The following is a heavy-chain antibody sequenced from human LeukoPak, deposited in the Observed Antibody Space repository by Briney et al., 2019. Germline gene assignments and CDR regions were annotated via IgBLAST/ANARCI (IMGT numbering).Heavy chain of an antibody. D-gene: IGHD3-22*01. Sequence: ASVKVSCKASGYTFTGYYIHWVRQAPGQGLECMGWINPNTGGANYVQKFQGRVTMTRDTSISTAYMELSRLTSDDTAVYYCARVARGRDNSGYYWSWLDPWGQGTLVTVSS. V-gene: IGHV1-2*02. CDR3: ARVARGRDNSGYYWSWLDP. J-gene: IGHJ5*02. CDR1: GYTFTGYY. CDR2: INPNTGGA.